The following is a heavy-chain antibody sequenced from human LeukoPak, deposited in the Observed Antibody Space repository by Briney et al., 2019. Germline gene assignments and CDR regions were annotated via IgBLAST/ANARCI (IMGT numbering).Heavy chain of an antibody. J-gene: IGHJ4*02. CDR2: IYTSGST. D-gene: IGHD2-2*02. V-gene: IGHV4-61*02. Sequence: PSETLSLTCTVSGGSISSGSYYWSWIRQPAGKGLEWIGRIYTSGSTNYNPSLKSRVTISVDTSKNQFSLKLSSVTAADTAVYYCARALLHCSSTSCYISQFDYWGQGTLVTVSS. CDR1: GGSISSGSYY. CDR3: ARALLHCSSTSCYISQFDY.